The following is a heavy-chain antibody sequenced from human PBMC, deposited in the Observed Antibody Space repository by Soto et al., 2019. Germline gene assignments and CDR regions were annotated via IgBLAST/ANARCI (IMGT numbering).Heavy chain of an antibody. J-gene: IGHJ6*02. Sequence: GGSLRLSCAASGFTFSSYSMNWVRQAPGKGLGWVSSISSSSSYIYYADSVKGRFTISRDNAKNSLYLQMNSLRAEDTAVYYCARDHSSDYYYYYGMDVWGQGTTVTVSS. V-gene: IGHV3-21*01. CDR1: GFTFSSYS. CDR3: ARDHSSDYYYYYGMDV. CDR2: ISSSSSYI. D-gene: IGHD6-25*01.